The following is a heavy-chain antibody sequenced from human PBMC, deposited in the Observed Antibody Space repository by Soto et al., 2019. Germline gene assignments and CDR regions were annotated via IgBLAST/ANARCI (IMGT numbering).Heavy chain of an antibody. CDR2: IYYSGST. D-gene: IGHD3-10*01. Sequence: QVQLQESGPGLVKPSQTLSLTCTVSGGSISSGGYYWSWIRQHPGKGLEGIGYIYYSGSTYYHPSLKSRVTISVDTSKNQFSLKLSSVTAADTAVYYCATSGSGTYKPTTFDYWGQGTLVTVSS. CDR1: GGSISSGGYY. CDR3: ATSGSGTYKPTTFDY. V-gene: IGHV4-31*03. J-gene: IGHJ4*02.